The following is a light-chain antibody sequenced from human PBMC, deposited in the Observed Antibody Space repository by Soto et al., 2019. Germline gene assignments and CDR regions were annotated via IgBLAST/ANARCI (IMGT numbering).Light chain of an antibody. J-gene: IGKJ1*01. Sequence: DIQMTQSPSTMPASVVAGVSITCRASQSISSWLAWYQQKPGKAPTLLMYDASNLQGGVPFRFSGSGSGTEFTLTISDLQPDDFATYYCQQYKSPPWTFGQGTKVDIK. CDR2: DAS. CDR1: QSISSW. CDR3: QQYKSPPWT. V-gene: IGKV1-5*01.